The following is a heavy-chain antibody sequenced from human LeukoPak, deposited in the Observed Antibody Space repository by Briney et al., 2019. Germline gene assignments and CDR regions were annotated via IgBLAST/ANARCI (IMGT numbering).Heavy chain of an antibody. Sequence: GGSLRLSCAASGFTFSDYYMTWIRQAPGKGLEWVSYISSSGSTIYYADSVKGRFTISRDNAKNSLYLQMNSLRAEDTAVYYCARGLYCSSTSCCTSDAFDIWGQGTMVTVSS. CDR2: ISSSGSTI. CDR3: ARGLYCSSTSCCTSDAFDI. V-gene: IGHV3-11*01. CDR1: GFTFSDYY. J-gene: IGHJ3*02. D-gene: IGHD2-2*02.